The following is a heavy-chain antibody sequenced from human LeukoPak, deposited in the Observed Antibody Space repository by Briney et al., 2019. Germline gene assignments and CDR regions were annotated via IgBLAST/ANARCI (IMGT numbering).Heavy chain of an antibody. CDR2: IYSGGNT. Sequence: GGSLRLSCAASGFTVSSNYMSWVRQAPGKGLECVSVIYSGGNTYYADSVKGRFTISRDNSKNTLYLQMNSLRAEDTAVYYCARAPQNWSGVVDYWGQGTLVTVSS. J-gene: IGHJ4*02. V-gene: IGHV3-53*01. D-gene: IGHD1-1*01. CDR3: ARAPQNWSGVVDY. CDR1: GFTVSSNY.